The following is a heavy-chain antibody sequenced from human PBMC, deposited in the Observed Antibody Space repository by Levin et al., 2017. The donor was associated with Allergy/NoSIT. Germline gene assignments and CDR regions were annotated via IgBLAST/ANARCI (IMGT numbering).Heavy chain of an antibody. CDR1: FFIVSSYCFF. V-gene: IGHV6-1*01. CDR2: PSSRSPWSN. J-gene: IGHJ4*02. CDR3: ARGDQYASI. Sequence: SPPLSLPFSLSFFIVSSYCFFFILIRQFPSLFLSFLCLPSSRSPWSNNYAVSMKSRITINPDTSKNLFSLQLNSMTPEDTAVYYCARGDQYASIWGQGTLVTVSS.